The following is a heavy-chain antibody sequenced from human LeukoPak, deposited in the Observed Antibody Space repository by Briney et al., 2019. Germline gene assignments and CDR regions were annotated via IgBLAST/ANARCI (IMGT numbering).Heavy chain of an antibody. Sequence: SETLSLTCTVSGGSISSSSYYWGWIRQPPGKGLEWIGSIYYGGSTYYNPSLKSRVTVSVDTSKNQFSLKLSSVTAADTAVYYCARDGGHYGDYEVDYWGQGTLVTVSS. V-gene: IGHV4-39*02. CDR1: GGSISSSSYY. D-gene: IGHD4-17*01. CDR2: IYYGGST. J-gene: IGHJ4*02. CDR3: ARDGGHYGDYEVDY.